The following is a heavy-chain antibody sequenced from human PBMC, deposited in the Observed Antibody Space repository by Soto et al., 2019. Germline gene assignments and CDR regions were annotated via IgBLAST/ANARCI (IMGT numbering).Heavy chain of an antibody. D-gene: IGHD6-19*01. CDR2: IWYDGTKK. CDR3: ATTLIEVAGPKRPYYYGMDV. CDR1: GFTLSSYA. V-gene: IGHV3-33*01. Sequence: PGGSLRLSCAASGFTLSSYAMHWVRQAPGKGLGWVAVIWYDGTKKYYADSVKGRFTISRDNSKNTLYLQMNSLRAEDTAVYYCATTLIEVAGPKRPYYYGMDVWGQGATVTVSS. J-gene: IGHJ6*02.